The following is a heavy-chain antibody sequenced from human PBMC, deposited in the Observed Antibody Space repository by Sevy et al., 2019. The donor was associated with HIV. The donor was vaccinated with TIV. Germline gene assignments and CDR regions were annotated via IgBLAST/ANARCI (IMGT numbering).Heavy chain of an antibody. Sequence: GGSLRLSCAASGFSLNTYWMSWVRQAPGKGLEWVSVISDSGTSTYYADSVKGRFTISRDNSKNTLYLQMNSLRAEDTAVDYCAKALHRVYFGMDVWGQGTTVTVSS. D-gene: IGHD4-4*01. V-gene: IGHV3-23*01. CDR1: GFSLNTYW. CDR2: ISDSGTST. CDR3: AKALHRVYFGMDV. J-gene: IGHJ6*02.